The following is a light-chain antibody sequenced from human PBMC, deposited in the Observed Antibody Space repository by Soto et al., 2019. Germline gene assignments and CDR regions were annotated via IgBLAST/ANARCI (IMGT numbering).Light chain of an antibody. CDR3: QQYDAWPLT. Sequence: EIVMTQSPGTLSVSPGERVTVRCRASQGVGSNLAWYQQKPGQAPRLLIYGASTRASGIRGRFSGSGSGTEFTVTISKLQSEDFGDYYCQQYDAWPLTFGGGTKVEIK. CDR2: GAS. V-gene: IGKV3-15*01. CDR1: QGVGSN. J-gene: IGKJ4*01.